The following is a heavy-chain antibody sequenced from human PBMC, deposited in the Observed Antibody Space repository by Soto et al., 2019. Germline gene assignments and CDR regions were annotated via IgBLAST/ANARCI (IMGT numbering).Heavy chain of an antibody. Sequence: ASGKVSCKASGGTFSSDAISWVRQAPGQGLEWMGGIIPIFGTANYAQKFQGRVTITADESTSTAYMELSSLRSEDTAVYYCARERDIVATKYYFDYWGQGTLVTVSS. CDR2: IIPIFGTA. CDR1: GGTFSSDA. CDR3: ARERDIVATKYYFDY. J-gene: IGHJ4*02. D-gene: IGHD5-12*01. V-gene: IGHV1-69*13.